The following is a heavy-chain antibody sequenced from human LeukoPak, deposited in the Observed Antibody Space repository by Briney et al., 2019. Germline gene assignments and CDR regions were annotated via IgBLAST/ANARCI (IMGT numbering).Heavy chain of an antibody. CDR2: IIPILGIA. CDR3: ARGTHMVRGVMGY. D-gene: IGHD3-10*01. Sequence: SVKVSCKASGGTFSSYAISWVRQAPGQGLEWMGRIIPILGIANYAQKFQGRVTITADKSTSTAYMELSSLRSEDTAVYYCARGTHMVRGVMGYWGQGTLVTVSS. V-gene: IGHV1-69*04. J-gene: IGHJ4*02. CDR1: GGTFSSYA.